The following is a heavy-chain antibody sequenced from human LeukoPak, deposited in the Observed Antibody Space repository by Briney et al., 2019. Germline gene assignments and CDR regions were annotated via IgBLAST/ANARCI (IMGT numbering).Heavy chain of an antibody. V-gene: IGHV1-46*01. CDR3: ARRNSGYQDLDF. J-gene: IGHJ4*02. CDR2: INPSAGST. Sequence: ASVKVSCKASGYTFTGYYMHWVRQAPGQGLECMGIINPSAGSTSYAQKFQGRVTMTRDTSTSTVYMELSSLKSDDTAVYYCARRNSGYQDLDFWGQGTLVTVSS. D-gene: IGHD5-12*01. CDR1: GYTFTGYY.